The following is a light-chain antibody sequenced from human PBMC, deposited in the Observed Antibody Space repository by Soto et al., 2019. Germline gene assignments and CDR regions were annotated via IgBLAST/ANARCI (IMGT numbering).Light chain of an antibody. CDR3: SSYTSDSTYV. V-gene: IGLV2-14*01. CDR1: RSFVGGYNY. Sequence: QSALTQPASVSGSPRQPIPIPCTGTRSFVGGYNYVSWYQEHPGKAPKLMIYDVCNRPSGVSNRFSGSKSDNTASLTIPGLQAEDEADYYCSSYTSDSTYVFGTGTKVTVL. J-gene: IGLJ1*01. CDR2: DVC.